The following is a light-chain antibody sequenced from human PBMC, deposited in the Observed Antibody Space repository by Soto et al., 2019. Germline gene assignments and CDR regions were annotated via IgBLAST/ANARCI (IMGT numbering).Light chain of an antibody. Sequence: QAVVTQEPSFSVSPGGPITLTCGLSSGSVSTYNYPSWYQQTPGQAPRTLIYNSYSRSSGVPDRFSGSILGNKAAPTISGAQADDESDYYCLLFMSTGISLFGGGTKLTVL. J-gene: IGLJ3*02. CDR1: SGSVSTYNY. V-gene: IGLV8-61*01. CDR3: LLFMSTGISL. CDR2: NSY.